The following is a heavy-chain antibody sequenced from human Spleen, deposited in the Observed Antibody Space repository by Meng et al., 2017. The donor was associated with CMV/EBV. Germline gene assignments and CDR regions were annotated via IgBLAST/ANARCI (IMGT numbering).Heavy chain of an antibody. V-gene: IGHV1-18*01. J-gene: IGHJ4*02. D-gene: IGHD6-13*01. CDR3: ARDDRQLVPDY. Sequence: SCKASGYTFITYGSSWVRQAPGQGLEWMGWISGYNGNTNYAQKFQGRVTMTTDTSASIAYMELRSLRSDDTAVYYCARDDRQLVPDYWGQGTLVTVSS. CDR2: ISGYNGNT. CDR1: GYTFITYG.